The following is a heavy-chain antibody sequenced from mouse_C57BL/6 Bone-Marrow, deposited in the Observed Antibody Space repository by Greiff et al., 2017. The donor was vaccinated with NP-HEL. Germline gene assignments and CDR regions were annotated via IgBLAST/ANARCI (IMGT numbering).Heavy chain of an antibody. V-gene: IGHV5-9-1*02. D-gene: IGHD1-1*01. CDR2: ISSGGDYI. J-gene: IGHJ2*01. CDR1: GFTFSSYA. Sequence: EVKLVESGEGLVKPGGSLKLSCAASGFTFSSYAMSWVRQTPEKRLEWVAYISSGGDYIYYADTVKGRCTISRDNARNTLYLQMSSLKSEDTAMYYCTRGYYGSSFYYFDYWGQGTTLTVSS. CDR3: TRGYYGSSFYYFDY.